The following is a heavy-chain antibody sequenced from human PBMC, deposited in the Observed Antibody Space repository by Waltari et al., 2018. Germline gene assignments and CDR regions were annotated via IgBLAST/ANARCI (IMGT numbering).Heavy chain of an antibody. CDR3: ARDRWELLGYYYYGMDV. Sequence: QVQLQESGPGLVKPSETLSLTCTVSGGSISSYYWSWIRPPPGKGLEWIGYIYYSGSTNYNPSRKSRVTISVDTSKNQFSLKLSSVTAADTAVYYCARDRWELLGYYYYGMDVWGQGTTVTVSS. J-gene: IGHJ6*02. CDR1: GGSISSYY. V-gene: IGHV4-59*01. CDR2: IYYSGST. D-gene: IGHD1-26*01.